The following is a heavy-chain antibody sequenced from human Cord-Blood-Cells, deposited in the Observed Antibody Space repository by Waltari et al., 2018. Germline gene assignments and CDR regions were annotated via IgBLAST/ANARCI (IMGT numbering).Heavy chain of an antibody. D-gene: IGHD3-9*01. CDR3: ARRRYFDWLLFDY. CDR2: INHSGST. J-gene: IGHJ4*02. CDR1: CGSFSGYY. Sequence: QVQLQQWGAGLLKPSETLSLTCAVYCGSFSGYYGRWIRQPPGQGLEWIGEINHSGSTNYNPSLKGRVTISVDTSKNQFSLKLSSVTAADTAVYYCARRRYFDWLLFDYWGQGTLVTVSS. V-gene: IGHV4-34*01.